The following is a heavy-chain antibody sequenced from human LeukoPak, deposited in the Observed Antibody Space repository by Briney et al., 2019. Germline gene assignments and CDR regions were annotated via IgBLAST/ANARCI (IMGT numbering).Heavy chain of an antibody. J-gene: IGHJ4*02. CDR1: GFTFSSYA. Sequence: GGSLRLSCAASGFTFSSYAMSWVRQAPGKGLERVSSISASGGDTYYAHSVKGRFIISRDNSKNTLYLQMNSLRAEDAAVYYCAKGWEAAVTVGFDYWGQGTLVTVSS. CDR3: AKGWEAAVTVGFDY. CDR2: ISASGGDT. D-gene: IGHD6-25*01. V-gene: IGHV3-23*01.